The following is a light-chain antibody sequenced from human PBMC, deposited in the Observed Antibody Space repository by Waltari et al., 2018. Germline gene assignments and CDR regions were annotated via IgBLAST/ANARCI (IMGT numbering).Light chain of an antibody. CDR3: QEYGSSPSWT. V-gene: IGKV3-20*01. J-gene: IGKJ1*01. CDR1: QSVSGNF. CDR2: DAS. Sequence: EIVLTQSPDTVSLSPGERATVSCRASQSVSGNFLAWYQHKPGQAPRVLMYDASTRLTGVPDRFSGSGSGTDFTLTISRLEPEDFAVYYCQEYGSSPSWTFGQGTKVELK.